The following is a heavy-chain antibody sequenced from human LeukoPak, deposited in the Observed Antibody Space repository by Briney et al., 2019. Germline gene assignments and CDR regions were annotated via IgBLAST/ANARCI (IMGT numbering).Heavy chain of an antibody. CDR1: GFTVRSNY. V-gene: IGHV3-53*01. D-gene: IGHD4/OR15-4a*01. CDR3: ARRAGAYSHPYDY. CDR2: TYSGGRT. J-gene: IGHJ4*02. Sequence: GGSLRLSCAASGFTVRSNYMSWVRQAPGKGLEWVSITYSGGRTYFPGSVKGRFTISRDNSKNTLYLQMNSLRAEDTAVYYCARRAGAYSHPYDYWGQGTLVTVSS.